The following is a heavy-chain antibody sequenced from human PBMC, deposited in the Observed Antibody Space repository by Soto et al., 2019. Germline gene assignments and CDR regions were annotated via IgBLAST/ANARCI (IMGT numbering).Heavy chain of an antibody. D-gene: IGHD2-15*01. CDR2: IYSGGST. J-gene: IGHJ4*03. V-gene: IGHV3-53*01. CDR1: GFTVSSNY. Sequence: PGGSLRLSCAASGFTVSSNYMSWVRQAPGKGLEWVSVIYSGGSTYYADSVKGRFTISRDNSKNTLYLQMNSLRAEDTAVYYCARDGGYCSGGSCYYFDYWGQGTMVTVSS. CDR3: ARDGGYCSGGSCYYFDY.